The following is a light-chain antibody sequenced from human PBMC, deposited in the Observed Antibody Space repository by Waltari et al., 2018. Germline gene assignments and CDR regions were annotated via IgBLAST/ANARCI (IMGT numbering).Light chain of an antibody. CDR3: QTWDSTYVV. J-gene: IGLJ2*01. CDR1: KLGDKY. CDR2: QDV. V-gene: IGLV3-1*01. Sequence: SYELTQPPSVSVSPGQTANISCSGNKLGDKYVCWYHQKPGQSPVLVIYQDVTRPSGIPERFSGSNSGNTATLTISETQAMDEADYYCQTWDSTYVVFGGGTTLTVL.